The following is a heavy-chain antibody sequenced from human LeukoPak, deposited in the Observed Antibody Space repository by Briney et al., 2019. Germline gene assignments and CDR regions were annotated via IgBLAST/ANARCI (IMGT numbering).Heavy chain of an antibody. CDR3: ARGSVQLWLQIDY. J-gene: IGHJ4*02. CDR1: GYSISSGYY. V-gene: IGHV4-38-2*02. D-gene: IGHD5-18*01. CDR2: IDYSGST. Sequence: PSETLSLTCTVSGYSISSGYYWGWLGPPPGKGLEWIGSIDYSGSTYYNPYLTSRVAMSVDTAKNQFSLKLSSVTAADTAVYYCARGSVQLWLQIDYWGQGTLVTVSS.